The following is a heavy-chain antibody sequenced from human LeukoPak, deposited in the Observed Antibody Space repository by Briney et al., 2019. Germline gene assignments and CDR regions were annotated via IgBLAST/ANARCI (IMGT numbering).Heavy chain of an antibody. D-gene: IGHD6-13*01. CDR1: GFTFSSFS. CDR3: ARDLSSSWYYFDY. V-gene: IGHV3-21*01. Sequence: PGGSLRLSCAASGFTFSSFSMNWVRQAPGKGLEWVSSISSSSRYIYYADSVKGRFTISRDDAKNSLYLQMNSLRVEDTAVYYCARDLSSSWYYFDYWGRGTLVTVSS. J-gene: IGHJ4*02. CDR2: ISSSSRYI.